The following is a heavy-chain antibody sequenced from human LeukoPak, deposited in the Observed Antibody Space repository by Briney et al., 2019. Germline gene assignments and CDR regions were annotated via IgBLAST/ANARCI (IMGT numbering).Heavy chain of an antibody. Sequence: SETLSLTCTVSGGSISSYNWSWIRQPPGKGLEWIGRIYNSGSTNYNTNYNPSLTSRVTMSVDTSKNQFSLKLNSVSAADTAVYFCARAIWYGSGTTAFDYWGQGTLVTVS. CDR1: GGSISSYN. CDR3: ARAIWYGSGTTAFDY. D-gene: IGHD3-10*01. CDR2: IYNSGST. V-gene: IGHV4-4*07. J-gene: IGHJ4*02.